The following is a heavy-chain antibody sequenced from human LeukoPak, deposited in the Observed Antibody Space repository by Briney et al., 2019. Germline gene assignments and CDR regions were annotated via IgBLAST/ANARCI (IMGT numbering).Heavy chain of an antibody. J-gene: IGHJ5*02. CDR2: IIPIFGTA. CDR3: ARTTVVVPAAILDWFDP. CDR1: GGTFSSYA. Sequence: SVKVSCKASGGTFSSYAISWVRQAPGQGLEWMGGIIPIFGTANYAQKFQGRVTITADESTSTAYMELSSLRSEDTAVYYCARTTVVVPAAILDWFDPWGQGTLVTVSS. V-gene: IGHV1-69*13. D-gene: IGHD2-2*02.